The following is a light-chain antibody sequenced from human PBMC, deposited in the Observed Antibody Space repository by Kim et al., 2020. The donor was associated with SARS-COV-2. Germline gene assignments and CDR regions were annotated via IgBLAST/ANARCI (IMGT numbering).Light chain of an antibody. CDR3: QQYGSSPLT. J-gene: IGKJ4*01. CDR2: GAS. Sequence: SPGERAPLSCSASQSVSSSYLAWYQQKPGQAPRLLIYGASSRATGIPDRFSGSGSGTDFTLTISRLEPEDFAVYYCQQYGSSPLTFGGGTKVDIK. CDR1: QSVSSSY. V-gene: IGKV3-20*01.